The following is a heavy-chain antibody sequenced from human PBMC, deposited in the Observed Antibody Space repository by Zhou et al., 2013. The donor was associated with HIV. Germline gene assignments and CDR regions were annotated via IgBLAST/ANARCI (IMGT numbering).Heavy chain of an antibody. CDR1: GDTFSNFG. CDR3: ASNLVYGDYAGWFDP. Sequence: QVQLVQSGAEVKKPGSSVKVSCTASGDTFSNFGISWVRQAPGQGLEWMGGIIPIFGTANYAQKFQGRVTITADESTSTAYMELSSLRSEDTAVYYCASNLVYGDYAGWFDPWGQGTLVTVSS. CDR2: IIPIFGTA. J-gene: IGHJ5*02. D-gene: IGHD4-17*01. V-gene: IGHV1-69*12.